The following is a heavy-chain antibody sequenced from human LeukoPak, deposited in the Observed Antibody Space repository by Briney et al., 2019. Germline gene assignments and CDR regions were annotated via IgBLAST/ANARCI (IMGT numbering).Heavy chain of an antibody. CDR2: ISSSSSYI. V-gene: IGHV3-21*05. CDR1: GFTFSSYS. J-gene: IGHJ3*02. CDR3: AKDRGLSWSGYVVTLSAFDI. Sequence: PGGSLRLSCATSGFTFSSYSMNWVRQAPGKGLEWVSYISSSSSYIYYADSVKGRFTISRDNSKNTLYLQMNSLRAEDSAVYYCAKDRGLSWSGYVVTLSAFDIWGQGTMVTVSS. D-gene: IGHD3-3*01.